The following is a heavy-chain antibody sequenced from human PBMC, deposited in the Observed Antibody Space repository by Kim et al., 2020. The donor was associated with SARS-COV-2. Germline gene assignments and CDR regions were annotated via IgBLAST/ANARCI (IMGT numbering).Heavy chain of an antibody. CDR2: ISYDGSNK. Sequence: GGSLRLSCAASGFTFSSYAMHWVRQAPGKGLEWVAVISYDGSNKYYADSVKGRFTISRDNSKNTLYLQMNSLRAEDTAVYYCARGGWYVTTLGGDYYYGMDVWGQGTTVTVS. J-gene: IGHJ6*02. D-gene: IGHD6-19*01. V-gene: IGHV3-30-3*01. CDR1: GFTFSSYA. CDR3: ARGGWYVTTLGGDYYYGMDV.